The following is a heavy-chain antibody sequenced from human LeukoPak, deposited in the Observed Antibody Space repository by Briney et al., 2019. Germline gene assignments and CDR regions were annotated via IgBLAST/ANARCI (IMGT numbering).Heavy chain of an antibody. D-gene: IGHD2-15*01. Sequence: PGGSLRLSCAASGFTVSSNYMSWVRQAPGKGLEWVSVIYSGGSTYYADSVKGRFTISRDNSKNTLYLQMNSLRAEDTAVYYCARGSIIAVFAFDIWGQGTMVTVSS. CDR1: GFTVSSNY. J-gene: IGHJ3*02. CDR3: ARGSIIAVFAFDI. CDR2: IYSGGST. V-gene: IGHV3-53*01.